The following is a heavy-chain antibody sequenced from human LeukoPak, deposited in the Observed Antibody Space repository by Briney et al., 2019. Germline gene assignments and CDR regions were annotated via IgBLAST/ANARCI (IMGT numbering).Heavy chain of an antibody. J-gene: IGHJ6*02. CDR2: ISSSSSYI. CDR1: GFTFSTYS. Sequence: GGSLRLSCAASGFTFSTYSMNWVRQAPGKGLEWVSSISSSSSYIYYADSVKGRFTISRDNAKNLLYLQMNSLRAEDTAVYYCARDYYDSRGYYGMDVWGQGTTVTVSS. D-gene: IGHD3-22*01. CDR3: ARDYYDSRGYYGMDV. V-gene: IGHV3-21*04.